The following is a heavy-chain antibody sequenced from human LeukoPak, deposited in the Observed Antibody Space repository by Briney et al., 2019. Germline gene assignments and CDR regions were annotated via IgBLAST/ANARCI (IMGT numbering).Heavy chain of an antibody. CDR2: IGSSSSSI. Sequence: GGSLRLSCAASGFTFSDYHMSWVRQAPGKGLEWVSYIGSSSSSIYYADSVKGRFTISRDNAKKSLYLQMNSLRAEDTAVYYCARDFQQLRIYYFDSWGQGTLVTVSS. CDR1: GFTFSDYH. V-gene: IGHV3-11*04. J-gene: IGHJ4*02. D-gene: IGHD6-13*01. CDR3: ARDFQQLRIYYFDS.